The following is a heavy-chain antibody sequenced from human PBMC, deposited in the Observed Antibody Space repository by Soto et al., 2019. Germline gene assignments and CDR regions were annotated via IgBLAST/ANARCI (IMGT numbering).Heavy chain of an antibody. D-gene: IGHD3-10*01. CDR1: GFTFSSYS. CDR2: ISSSSSYI. J-gene: IGHJ6*04. CDR3: ARDGRVRGVMYYYYYCMDV. V-gene: IGHV3-21*01. Sequence: EVQPVESGGGLVKPGGSLRLSCAASGFTFSSYSMNWVRQAPGKGLEWVSSISSSSSYIYYADSVKGRFTISRDNAKNSLYLRMNSLRAEDTAVYYCARDGRVRGVMYYYYYCMDVWGKGTTVTVSS.